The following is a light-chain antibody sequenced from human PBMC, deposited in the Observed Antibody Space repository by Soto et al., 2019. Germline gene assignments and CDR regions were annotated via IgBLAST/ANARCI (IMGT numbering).Light chain of an antibody. CDR1: SSNIGNNY. CDR2: DNN. V-gene: IGLV1-51*01. CDR3: ATWDGSLTGEV. J-gene: IGLJ2*01. Sequence: QSVLTQSPSVSAAPGQKVTISCSGSSSNIGNNYVSWYQQLPGTAPKLLIYDNNKRPSGIPDRFSGSKSGTSGTLDITGLKTGDEADYYCATWDGSLTGEVFGGGTKLTVL.